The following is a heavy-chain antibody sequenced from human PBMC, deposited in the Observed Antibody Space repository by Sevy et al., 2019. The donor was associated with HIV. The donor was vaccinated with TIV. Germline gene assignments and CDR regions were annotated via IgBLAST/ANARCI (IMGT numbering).Heavy chain of an antibody. J-gene: IGHJ4*02. Sequence: GGSLRLSCAASGFTFSSYAMSWIRQAPGKGLEWVSAISGSGRSTYYADSVKGRFTISRDNSKNTLYLQMNSLRAEDTAVYYCATPVVVPAAMCFDYWGQGTLVTVSS. CDR3: ATPVVVPAAMCFDY. D-gene: IGHD2-2*01. V-gene: IGHV3-23*01. CDR1: GFTFSSYA. CDR2: ISGSGRST.